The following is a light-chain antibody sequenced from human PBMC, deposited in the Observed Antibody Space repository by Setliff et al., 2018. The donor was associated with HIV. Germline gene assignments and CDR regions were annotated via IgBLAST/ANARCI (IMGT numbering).Light chain of an antibody. CDR1: SSNIGTRD. Sequence: QSVLTQPPSASGTPGQRVTISCSGSSSNIGTRDVYWYQQLPGTAPKLLINKNNQRPSGVPDRFSASKSGTSASLAISGLRSEDAADYYCSSYTTNRKFVFGTGTKVTVL. J-gene: IGLJ1*01. CDR2: KNN. CDR3: SSYTTNRKFV. V-gene: IGLV1-47*01.